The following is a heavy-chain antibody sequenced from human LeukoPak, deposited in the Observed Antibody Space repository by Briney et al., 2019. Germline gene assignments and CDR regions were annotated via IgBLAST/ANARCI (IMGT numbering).Heavy chain of an antibody. Sequence: SETLSLTCAVSGDSISSNYCWRWVRQFPGRGLEWIGEVYRRGSTSYNPSLKSRVVISIDKSKNQYSLNLNSVTAADTAMYYCGRHAYGDSSAAFDIWGQGTMVIVSS. J-gene: IGHJ3*02. CDR2: VYRRGST. V-gene: IGHV4-4*02. CDR1: GDSISSNYC. CDR3: GRHAYGDSSAAFDI. D-gene: IGHD4-17*01.